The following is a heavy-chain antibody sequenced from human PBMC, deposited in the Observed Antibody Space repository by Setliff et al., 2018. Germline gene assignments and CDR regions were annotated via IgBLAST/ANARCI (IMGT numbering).Heavy chain of an antibody. CDR3: AKGRGEMDS. Sequence: SETLSLTCSVSGDSMSFSYWSWIRQPPGKGLEWIGYIYYSGSTDSHPSLKSRVSISIDTSKNQSSLSVRSVTAADTAIYYCAKGRGEMDSWGQGILVTVSS. D-gene: IGHD3-10*01. J-gene: IGHJ4*02. CDR1: GDSMSFSY. CDR2: IYYSGST. V-gene: IGHV4-59*01.